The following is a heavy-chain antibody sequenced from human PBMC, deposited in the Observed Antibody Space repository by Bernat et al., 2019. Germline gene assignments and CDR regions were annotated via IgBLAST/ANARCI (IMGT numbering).Heavy chain of an antibody. CDR3: AKDLSDSSGYYYYYYGMDV. CDR2: ISYDGSNK. V-gene: IGHV3-30*18. J-gene: IGHJ6*02. Sequence: QVQLVESGGGVVQPGRSLRLSCAASGFTFSSYGMHWVRQAPGKGLEWVAVISYDGSNKYYADSVKGRFTISRDNSKNTLYLQMNSLRAEDTAVYYCAKDLSDSSGYYYYYYGMDVWGQGTTDTVSS. CDR1: GFTFSSYG. D-gene: IGHD3-22*01.